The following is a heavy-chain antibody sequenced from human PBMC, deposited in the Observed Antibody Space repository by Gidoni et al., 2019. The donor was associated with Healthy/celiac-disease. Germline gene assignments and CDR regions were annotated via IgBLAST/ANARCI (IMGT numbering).Heavy chain of an antibody. CDR1: GGSFSGYY. CDR3: ARGLWSSGWYGY. D-gene: IGHD6-19*01. J-gene: IGHJ4*02. Sequence: QVQLQQWGAGLLKPSETLSLTYAVYGGSFSGYYWSWIRQPPGKGLEWIGEINNSGSTNYNPSLKSRVTISVDTSKNQFSLKLSSVTAADTAVYYCARGLWSSGWYGYWGQGTLVTVSS. CDR2: INNSGST. V-gene: IGHV4-34*01.